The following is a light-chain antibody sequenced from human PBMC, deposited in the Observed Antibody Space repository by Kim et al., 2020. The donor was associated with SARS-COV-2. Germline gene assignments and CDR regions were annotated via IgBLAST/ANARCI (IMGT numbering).Light chain of an antibody. CDR2: GAS. CDR3: QKYNNWPPVT. J-gene: IGKJ2*01. CDR1: QSVSSN. V-gene: IGKV3-15*01. Sequence: SPGERATLSGRASQSVSSNLAGYQQTPGQAPRLLIYGASTRATGIPARFSGSGSGTDFTLTISSLQSEDFAVYYCQKYNNWPPVTFGQGTKLEI.